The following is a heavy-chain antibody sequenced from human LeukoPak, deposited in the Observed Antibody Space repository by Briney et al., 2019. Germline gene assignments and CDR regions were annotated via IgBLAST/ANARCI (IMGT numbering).Heavy chain of an antibody. CDR1: GYTFTGYY. D-gene: IGHD3-3*01. V-gene: IGHV1-2*02. J-gene: IGHJ4*02. Sequence: ASVKVSCKASGYTFTGYYMHWVRQAPGQGLEWMGWINPNSGGTNYAQKFQGRVTMTRDTSISTAYMELSRLRSDDTAVYYCARDTVKGMYYDFWSGYYTPTDYWGQGTLVTVSS. CDR3: ARDTVKGMYYDFWSGYYTPTDY. CDR2: INPNSGGT.